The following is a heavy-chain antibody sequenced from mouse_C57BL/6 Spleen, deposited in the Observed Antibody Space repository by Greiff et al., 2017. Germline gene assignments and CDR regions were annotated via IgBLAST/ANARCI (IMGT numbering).Heavy chain of an antibody. J-gene: IGHJ2*01. Sequence: QVQLQQPGAELVRPGSSVKLSCKASGYTFTSYWMHWVKQRPIQGLEWIGNIDPSDSETHYNQKFKDKATLTVDKSSSTAYMPLSSLTSEDSAVYYCARSGYYDPLDYWGQGTTLTVSS. D-gene: IGHD1-1*01. V-gene: IGHV1-52*01. CDR1: GYTFTSYW. CDR3: ARSGYYDPLDY. CDR2: IDPSDSET.